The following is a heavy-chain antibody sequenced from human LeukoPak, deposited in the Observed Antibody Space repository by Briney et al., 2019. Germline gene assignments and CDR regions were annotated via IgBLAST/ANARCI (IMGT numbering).Heavy chain of an antibody. V-gene: IGHV3-23*01. CDR3: AKDRYYGSGSYSPRLYFDY. J-gene: IGHJ4*02. CDR2: ISGSGGNT. CDR1: GFTFSSYA. D-gene: IGHD3-10*01. Sequence: GGSLRLSCAASGFTFSSYAMSWVRQAPGKGLEWVSAISGSGGNTYYADSVKGRFTISRDNSKNTLYLQMNSLRAEDTAVYYCAKDRYYGSGSYSPRLYFDYWGQGTLVTVSS.